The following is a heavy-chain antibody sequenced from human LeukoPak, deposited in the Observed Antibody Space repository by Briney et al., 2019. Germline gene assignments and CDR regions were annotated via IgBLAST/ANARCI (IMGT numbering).Heavy chain of an antibody. CDR2: ISYDGSNK. D-gene: IGHD1-20*01. CDR3: ARDLTGNFDH. J-gene: IGHJ4*02. V-gene: IGHV3-30-3*01. CDR1: GFTFSSYA. Sequence: PGRSLRLSCAASGFTFSSYAMHWVRQAPGKGLEWVAVISYDGSNKYYADSVKGRFTISRDNSKNTLYLQMNSLRAEDTAVYYCARDLTGNFDHWGQGTLVTVSS.